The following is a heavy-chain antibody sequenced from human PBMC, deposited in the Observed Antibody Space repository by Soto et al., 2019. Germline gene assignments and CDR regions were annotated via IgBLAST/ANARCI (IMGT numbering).Heavy chain of an antibody. V-gene: IGHV4-34*01. CDR2: INHSGST. J-gene: IGHJ6*02. CDR3: ARSVTTPQSVSYYYYGMDV. D-gene: IGHD4-17*01. CDR1: GFTFSSYE. Sequence: LSCAASGFTFSSYEMNWVRQAPGKGLEWIGEINHSGSTNYNPSLKSRVTISVDTSKNQFSLKLSSVTAADTAVYYCARSVTTPQSVSYYYYGMDVWGQGTTVPVSS.